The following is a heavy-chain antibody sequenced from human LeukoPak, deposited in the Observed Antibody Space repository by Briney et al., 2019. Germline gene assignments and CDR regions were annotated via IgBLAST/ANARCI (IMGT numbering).Heavy chain of an antibody. D-gene: IGHD5-24*01. CDR1: GFAFSSYG. CDR3: AKDPREGWLQSPY. CDR2: ISDSGGTT. Sequence: GGSLRLSCAASGFAFSSYGMSWVRQAPGKGLEWVSGISDSGGTTYYVDSVKGRFTISRDNSKNTLYLQMNSLTAEDTAVYYCAKDPREGWLQSPYWGQGTLVTVSS. V-gene: IGHV3-23*01. J-gene: IGHJ4*02.